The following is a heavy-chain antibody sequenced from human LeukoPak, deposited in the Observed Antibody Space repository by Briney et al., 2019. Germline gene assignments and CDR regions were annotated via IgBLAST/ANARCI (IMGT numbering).Heavy chain of an antibody. CDR2: IKQDGGEK. Sequence: GGSLRLSCAASGFTFSSYWMSWVRQAPGKGLGWVANIKQDGGEKYYVDSVKGRFTISRDNAKNSLYLRMNSLRAEDTAVYYCARTFGFFGVVIGFDYWGQGTLVTVSS. CDR3: ARTFGFFGVVIGFDY. J-gene: IGHJ4*02. CDR1: GFTFSSYW. D-gene: IGHD3-3*01. V-gene: IGHV3-7*01.